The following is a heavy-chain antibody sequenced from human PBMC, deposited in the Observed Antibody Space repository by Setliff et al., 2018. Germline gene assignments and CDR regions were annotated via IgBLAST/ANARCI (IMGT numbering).Heavy chain of an antibody. CDR2: IDYSGTI. V-gene: IGHV4-39*07. J-gene: IGHJ4*02. CDR1: GGSISSSSYY. D-gene: IGHD3-16*02. Sequence: SETLSLTCIVSGGSISSSSYYWGWIRQPPGKGLEWIGSIDYSGTIYYKPSLKSRVTISVDTSKNQVSLKLSSVTAADTAVYYCARSGDYIWGSYRPYYFDHWGQGTLVTVS. CDR3: ARSGDYIWGSYRPYYFDH.